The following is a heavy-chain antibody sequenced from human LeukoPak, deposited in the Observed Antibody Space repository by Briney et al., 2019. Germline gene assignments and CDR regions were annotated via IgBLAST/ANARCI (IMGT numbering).Heavy chain of an antibody. CDR2: INSDESDI. CDR3: AREGGYDYYFDY. D-gene: IGHD5-12*01. V-gene: IGHV3-74*01. CDR1: GFTFSSYW. J-gene: IGHJ4*02. Sequence: GGSLRLSCAASGFTFSSYWMHWVRQAPGKELVWVSRINSDESDIRYADSVKGRFTISRDNAKNTLYLQMNRPKAEDTAVYYCAREGGYDYYFDYWGQGTLVTVSS.